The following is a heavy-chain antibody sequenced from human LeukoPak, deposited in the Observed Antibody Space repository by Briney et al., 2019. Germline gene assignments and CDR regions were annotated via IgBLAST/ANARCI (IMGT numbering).Heavy chain of an antibody. D-gene: IGHD4-23*01. J-gene: IGHJ4*02. CDR2: IYHSGST. V-gene: IGHV4-30-2*01. CDR1: GGSISSGGYS. CDR3: ARGGYYGGNPPFDY. Sequence: ASETMSLTCAVSGGSISSGGYSWSWIRQPPGKGLEWIGYIYHSGSTYYNPSLKSRVTISVDTSKNQFSLKLSSVTAADTAVYYCARGGYYGGNPPFDYWGQGTLVTVSS.